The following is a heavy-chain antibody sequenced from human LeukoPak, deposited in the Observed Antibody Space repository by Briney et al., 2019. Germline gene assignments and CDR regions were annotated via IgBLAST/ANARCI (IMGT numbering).Heavy chain of an antibody. V-gene: IGHV3-48*01. CDR2: IGISSGNT. J-gene: IGHJ4*02. CDR1: GFNFIDYS. Sequence: GGSLRLSCAASGFNFIDYSMNWVRQAPGKGLEWISYIGISSGNTKYADSVKGRFTISRDKARNSLYLQMNSLRVEDTAVYYCARARGRAGSGPQPVYFDYWGQGTLVTVSS. CDR3: ARARGRAGSGPQPVYFDY. D-gene: IGHD1-14*01.